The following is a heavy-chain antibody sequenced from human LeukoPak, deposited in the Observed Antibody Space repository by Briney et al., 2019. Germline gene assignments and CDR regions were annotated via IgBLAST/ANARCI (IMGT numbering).Heavy chain of an antibody. Sequence: PSQTLSLTCTVSGGSISSGSYYWSWIRQPAGKGLEWIGRIYTSGSTNYNPSLKSRVTISVDTSKNQFSLKLSSVTAADTAVYYCARWGYDFAYYFDYWGQGTLVTVSS. CDR1: GGSISSGSYY. J-gene: IGHJ4*02. D-gene: IGHD5-12*01. CDR2: IYTSGST. CDR3: ARWGYDFAYYFDY. V-gene: IGHV4-61*02.